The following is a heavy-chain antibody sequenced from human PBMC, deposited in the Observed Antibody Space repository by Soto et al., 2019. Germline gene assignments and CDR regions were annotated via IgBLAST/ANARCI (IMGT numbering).Heavy chain of an antibody. V-gene: IGHV3-23*01. D-gene: IGHD2-2*01. Sequence: GGSLRLSCAASGFTFSNYAMDWVRQAPGQGLEWVSAISDTGGATYYADSVKGRFTISRDNSKNTLYLQMNSLRAEDMAVYYCATHLRYCSTSNCYGFDSWGQGTLVTVSS. J-gene: IGHJ4*02. CDR2: ISDTGGAT. CDR3: ATHLRYCSTSNCYGFDS. CDR1: GFTFSNYA.